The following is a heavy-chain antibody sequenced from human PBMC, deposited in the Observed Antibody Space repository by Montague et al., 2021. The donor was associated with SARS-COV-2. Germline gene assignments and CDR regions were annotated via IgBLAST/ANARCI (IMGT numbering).Heavy chain of an antibody. CDR2: IYHSGST. V-gene: IGHV4-38-2*02. J-gene: IGHJ5*02. Sequence: SETLSLTCTVSGYSISSGYYWGWIRQPPGKGLAWLGSIYHSGSTYYNPSLKSRVTISVDTSKHQFSLTLSPVTAADAAVYYCARDCYDYGSGSYQRWFDPWGQGTLVTVSS. D-gene: IGHD3-10*01. CDR3: ARDCYDYGSGSYQRWFDP. CDR1: GYSISSGYY.